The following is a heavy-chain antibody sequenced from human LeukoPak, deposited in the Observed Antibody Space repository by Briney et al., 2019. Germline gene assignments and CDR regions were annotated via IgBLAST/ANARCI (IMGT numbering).Heavy chain of an antibody. Sequence: ASVKVSCKASGGTFSSYAISWVRQAPGQGLEWMGGIIPIFGTANYAQKFQGRVTMTRDTSISTAYMELSRLRSDDTAVYYCARDHGSGWYYYYYYMDVWGKGTTVTVSS. J-gene: IGHJ6*03. D-gene: IGHD6-19*01. CDR1: GGTFSSYA. V-gene: IGHV1-69*05. CDR2: IIPIFGTA. CDR3: ARDHGSGWYYYYYYMDV.